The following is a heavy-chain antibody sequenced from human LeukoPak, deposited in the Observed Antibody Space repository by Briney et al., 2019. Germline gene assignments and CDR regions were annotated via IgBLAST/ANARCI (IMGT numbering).Heavy chain of an antibody. D-gene: IGHD6-6*01. J-gene: IGHJ4*02. CDR1: GFTVSSNY. CDR3: AKTLFGSSSSFFDY. Sequence: SGGSLRLSCAASGFTVSSNYMGWVRQAPEKGLEWVSVIYSGGTTYYADSVKGRFTISRDNSEHTLYLQMNSLRAEDTAVYYCAKTLFGSSSSFFDYWGQGTLVTVSS. CDR2: IYSGGTT. V-gene: IGHV3-53*01.